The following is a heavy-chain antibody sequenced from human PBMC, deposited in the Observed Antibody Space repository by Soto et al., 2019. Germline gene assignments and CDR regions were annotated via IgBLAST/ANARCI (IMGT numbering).Heavy chain of an antibody. CDR1: GYTFTSYG. D-gene: IGHD4-17*01. V-gene: IGHV1-18*01. CDR2: ISAYNGNT. CDR3: ARDTTTVTKNPWDWFDP. J-gene: IGHJ5*02. Sequence: ASVKVSCKASGYTFTSYGISWVRQAPGQGLEWMGWISAYNGNTNYAQKLQGRVTMTTGTSTSTAYMELRSLRSDDTAVYYCARDTTTVTKNPWDWFDPWGQGTLVTVSS.